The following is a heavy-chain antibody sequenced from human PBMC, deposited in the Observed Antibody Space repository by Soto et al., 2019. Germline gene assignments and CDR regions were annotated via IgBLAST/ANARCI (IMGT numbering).Heavy chain of an antibody. Sequence: GASMKVSCKSSGYTFSNYCVNWERQAPGQGLECMGYIMTYNDNAHYSPNFLGRVTITADTSTSTAVLELRSLRSNDTDVEFWASGGMGKSYGTLDDRGEGTVVSV. V-gene: IGHV1-18*01. CDR2: IMTYNDNA. J-gene: IGHJ4*02. D-gene: IGHD1-26*01. CDR1: GYTFSNYC. CDR3: ASGGMGKSYGTLDD.